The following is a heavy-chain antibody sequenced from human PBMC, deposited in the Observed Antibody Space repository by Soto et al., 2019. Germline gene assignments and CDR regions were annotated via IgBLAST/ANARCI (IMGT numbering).Heavy chain of an antibody. CDR2: INHSGST. CDR3: ARGRINYDYVWGSYRLPWFDP. J-gene: IGHJ5*02. D-gene: IGHD3-16*02. CDR1: GGSFSGDY. Sequence: SETLSLTCAVYGGSFSGDYWSWIRQPPGKGLEWIGEINHSGSTNYNPSLKSRVTISVDTSKNQFSLKLSSVTAADTAVYYCARGRINYDYVWGSYRLPWFDPWGQGTLVTVSS. V-gene: IGHV4-34*01.